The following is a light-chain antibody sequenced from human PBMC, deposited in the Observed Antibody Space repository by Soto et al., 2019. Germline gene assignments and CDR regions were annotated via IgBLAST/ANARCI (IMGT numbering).Light chain of an antibody. J-gene: IGKJ1*01. CDR1: QSISSW. V-gene: IGKV1-5*01. CDR2: DAS. CDR3: QQYNNYSRT. Sequence: DLQMAHSPSTLSASVGDRVTITCLASQSISSWLAWYQQKPGKAPKRLIYDASSLESGVPSRFSGSGSGTEFTLTISSLQPDDFATYYCQQYNNYSRTFGQGTKVDIK.